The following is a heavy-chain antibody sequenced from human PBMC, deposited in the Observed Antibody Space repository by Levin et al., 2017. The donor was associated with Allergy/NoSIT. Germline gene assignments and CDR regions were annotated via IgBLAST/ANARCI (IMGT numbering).Heavy chain of an antibody. CDR2: IKQDGSEK. D-gene: IGHD3-16*01. Sequence: PGESLKISCAASGFTFSSYWMSWVRQAPGKGLEWVANIKQDGSEKYYVDSVKGRFTISRDNAKNSLYLQMNSLRAEDTAVYYCARYDYVWGTGKAPFDIWGQGTMVTVSS. CDR1: GFTFSSYW. J-gene: IGHJ3*02. V-gene: IGHV3-7*01. CDR3: ARYDYVWGTGKAPFDI.